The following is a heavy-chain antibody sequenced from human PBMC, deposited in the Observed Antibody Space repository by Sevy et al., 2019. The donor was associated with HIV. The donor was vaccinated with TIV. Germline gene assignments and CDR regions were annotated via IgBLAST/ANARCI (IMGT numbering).Heavy chain of an antibody. CDR2: ISAYNGNT. V-gene: IGHV1-18*01. J-gene: IGHJ3*02. CDR3: ARVGYYGSGSYRSGCDAFDI. CDR1: GYTFTSYG. D-gene: IGHD3-10*01. Sequence: ASVKVSCKASGYTFTSYGISWVRPAPGQGLEWMGWISAYNGNTNYAQKLQGRVTMTTDTSTSTAYMELRSLRSDDTAVYYCARVGYYGSGSYRSGCDAFDIWGQGTMVTVSS.